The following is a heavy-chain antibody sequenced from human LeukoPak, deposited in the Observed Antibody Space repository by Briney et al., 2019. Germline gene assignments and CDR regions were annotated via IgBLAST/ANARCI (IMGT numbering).Heavy chain of an antibody. CDR1: GGSMSSYY. D-gene: IGHD1-26*01. J-gene: IGHJ1*01. CDR2: IYHSGST. CDR3: ARGRIPYPWARVGYFQH. Sequence: SETLSLTCGVSGGSMSSYYWSWIRQSPGKGLEWIGYIYHSGSTDYNSSLKSRVTISVDTSKNQFSLKLSSVTAADTAVYYCARGRIPYPWARVGYFQHWGQGTLVTVSS. V-gene: IGHV4-59*01.